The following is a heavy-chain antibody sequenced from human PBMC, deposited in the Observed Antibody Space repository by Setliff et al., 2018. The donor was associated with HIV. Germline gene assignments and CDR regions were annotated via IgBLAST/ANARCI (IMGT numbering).Heavy chain of an antibody. Sequence: GASVKVSCKASGYTFTGYYMHWVRQAPGQGLEWMGCINLNTGNTNYAQKFQGRVIVTRDTSINTAYVELRSLRLDDTAVYFCARGRTYDSSGYIGNWFDPWGQGTLVTSPQ. D-gene: IGHD3-22*01. CDR1: GYTFTGYY. CDR3: ARGRTYDSSGYIGNWFDP. CDR2: INLNTGNT. V-gene: IGHV1-2*02. J-gene: IGHJ5*02.